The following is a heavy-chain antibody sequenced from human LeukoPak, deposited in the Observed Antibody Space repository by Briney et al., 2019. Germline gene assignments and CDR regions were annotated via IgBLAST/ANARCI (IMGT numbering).Heavy chain of an antibody. D-gene: IGHD3-22*01. J-gene: IGHJ4*02. CDR3: AKDGLSYDGSTHVYYFQS. CDR2: IIYDGRHT. CDR1: GFSFRMYT. Sequence: GGSLRLSCTASGFSFRMYTMSWVRQAPGKGLESVASIIYDGRHTYYAASVKGRFTISRDNSQNTLYLQMNSLRAEDTALYYCAKDGLSYDGSTHVYYFQSLGQGTLVTVSS. V-gene: IGHV3-23*01.